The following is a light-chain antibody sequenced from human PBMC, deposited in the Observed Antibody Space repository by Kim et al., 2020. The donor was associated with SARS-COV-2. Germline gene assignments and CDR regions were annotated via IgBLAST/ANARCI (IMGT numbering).Light chain of an antibody. CDR1: QDISNY. V-gene: IGKV1-39*01. CDR2: AAS. CDR3: QQSYSSLGIT. J-gene: IGKJ5*01. Sequence: SVGDRVTITCQASQDISNYLNWYQQKPGKAPKLLIYAASSLQSGVSSRFSGSGSGSDFTLTISSLQPEDFGTYYCQQSYSSLGITFGQGTRLEIK.